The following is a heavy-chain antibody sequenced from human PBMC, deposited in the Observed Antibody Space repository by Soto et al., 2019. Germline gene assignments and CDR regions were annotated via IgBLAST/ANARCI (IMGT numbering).Heavy chain of an antibody. CDR1: GYTFSKYW. CDR3: ARQWGEYNTISDY. D-gene: IGHD5-12*01. J-gene: IGHJ4*02. Sequence: GESLKISCKGSGYTFSKYWIGWVRQTPGKGLEWMGMIYPGDSDARYSPSFEGQVTFSVDKSINTAYLQWNSLKPSDPAMSYCARQWGEYNTISDYWGQGTLVTDSS. V-gene: IGHV5-51*01. CDR2: IYPGDSDA.